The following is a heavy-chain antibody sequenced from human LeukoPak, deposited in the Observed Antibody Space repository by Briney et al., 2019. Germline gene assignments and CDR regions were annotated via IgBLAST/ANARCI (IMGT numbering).Heavy chain of an antibody. CDR3: ARAASSIYYYYYMDV. CDR2: ISSSSSYT. CDR1: GFTFRSYS. J-gene: IGHJ6*03. Sequence: GGSLRLSCAASGFTFRSYSMNWVRQAPGKGREWVSSISSSSSYTYYADSVKGRFTISRDNAKNSLYLQMNSLRAEDTAVYDCARAASSIYYYYYMDVWGKGTTVTVSS. V-gene: IGHV3-21*01. D-gene: IGHD6-13*01.